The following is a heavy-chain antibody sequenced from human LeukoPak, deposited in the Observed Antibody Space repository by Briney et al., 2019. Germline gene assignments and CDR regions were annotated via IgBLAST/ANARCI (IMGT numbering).Heavy chain of an antibody. CDR3: ATYYYGSGSYFYYYYGMDV. CDR2: ISSSGSTI. D-gene: IGHD3-10*01. Sequence: GGSLRLSCAASGFSFSDYYMNWVRQAPGKGLEWVSYISSSGSTIYYADSVKGRFTISRDSAKNSLYLQMNSLRAEDTAVYYCATYYYGSGSYFYYYYGMDVWGQGTTVTVSS. V-gene: IGHV3-11*04. CDR1: GFSFSDYY. J-gene: IGHJ6*02.